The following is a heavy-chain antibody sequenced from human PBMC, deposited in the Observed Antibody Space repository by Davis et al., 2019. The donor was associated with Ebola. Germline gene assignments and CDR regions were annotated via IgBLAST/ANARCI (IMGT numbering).Heavy chain of an antibody. V-gene: IGHV3-53*05. CDR2: IYDRST. CDR3: ATTQWLREFDN. CDR1: GVTLGNNY. Sequence: PGGSLRLSCAASGVTLGNNYMNWVRQAPGKGLEWVSVIYDRSTAYADSVRDRFTISRDKSNNTLYLDMNSLRVDDTAVYYCATTQWLREFDNWGQGTLVTVSS. D-gene: IGHD6-19*01. J-gene: IGHJ4*02.